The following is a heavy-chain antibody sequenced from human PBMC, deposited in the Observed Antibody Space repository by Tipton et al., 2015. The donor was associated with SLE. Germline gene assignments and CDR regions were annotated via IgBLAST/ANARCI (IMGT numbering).Heavy chain of an antibody. J-gene: IGHJ5*02. CDR2: IYYSGIT. D-gene: IGHD3-3*01. CDR3: ARGTPFMEWERNWFDP. V-gene: IGHV4-59*01. Sequence: TLSLTCTVSGGSIRSYYWNWIRQPTGKGLEWIGYIYYSGITNYNSSFNSRATISADTSKNQFSLRLRSVTASDTAFYYCARGTPFMEWERNWFDPWGQGTLVIVST. CDR1: GGSIRSYY.